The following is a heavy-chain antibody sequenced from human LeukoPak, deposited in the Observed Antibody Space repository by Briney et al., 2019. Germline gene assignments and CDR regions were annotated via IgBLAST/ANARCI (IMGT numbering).Heavy chain of an antibody. J-gene: IGHJ3*02. CDR3: ASWYYYDSSGYYLDAFDI. CDR1: GFTFSSYW. Sequence: GGSLRLSCAASGFTFSSYWMSWVRQAPGKGLEWVANIKQDGSEKYYVDSVKGRFTISRDNAKNSLYLQMNSLRAEDTAVYYCASWYYYDSSGYYLDAFDIWGQGTMVTASS. V-gene: IGHV3-7*03. CDR2: IKQDGSEK. D-gene: IGHD3-22*01.